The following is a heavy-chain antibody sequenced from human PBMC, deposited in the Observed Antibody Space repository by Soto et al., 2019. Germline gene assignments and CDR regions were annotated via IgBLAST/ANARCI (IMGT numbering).Heavy chain of an antibody. V-gene: IGHV1-8*01. CDR3: ATPRTSRYYDFWSGPGNYGMDV. D-gene: IGHD3-3*01. J-gene: IGHJ6*02. Sequence: GASVKVSCKASGYTFTSYDINWVRQATGQGLEWMGWMNPNSGNTGYAQKFQGRVTMTRNTSISTAYMELSSLRSEDTAVYYCATPRTSRYYDFWSGPGNYGMDVWGQGTTVTVS. CDR2: MNPNSGNT. CDR1: GYTFTSYD.